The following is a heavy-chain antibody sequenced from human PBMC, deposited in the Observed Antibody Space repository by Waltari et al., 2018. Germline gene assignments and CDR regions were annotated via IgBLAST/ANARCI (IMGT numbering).Heavy chain of an antibody. D-gene: IGHD3-3*01. CDR1: GFTFSTYS. CDR3: LRGGFGVVTDY. V-gene: IGHV3-48*01. J-gene: IGHJ4*02. CDR2: ISSSSSTI. Sequence: EVQLVESGGGLVQPGGSLRLSCAASGFTFSTYSMNWVRQAPGKGLEWVSYISSSSSTIYYADSVKGRFTISRDNAKNSLYLQMTSLTVEDTAVYYCLRGGFGVVTDYWGQGILVTVSS.